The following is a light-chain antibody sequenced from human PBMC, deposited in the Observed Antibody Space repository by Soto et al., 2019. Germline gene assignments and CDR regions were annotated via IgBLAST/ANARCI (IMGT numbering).Light chain of an antibody. CDR2: EDS. Sequence: QSVLTQPASVSGSPGQSITISCTGTSSDVGSYNLVSWYQQYPDKAPKVIIYEDSKRPSGVPNRFSGSKSGNTASLTISGLQAEDEADYYCCSYADSSTFILFGGGTKATVL. CDR3: CSYADSSTFIL. J-gene: IGLJ2*01. V-gene: IGLV2-23*02. CDR1: SSDVGSYNL.